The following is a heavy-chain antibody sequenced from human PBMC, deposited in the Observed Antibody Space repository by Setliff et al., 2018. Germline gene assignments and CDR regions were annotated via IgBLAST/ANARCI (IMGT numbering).Heavy chain of an antibody. CDR3: ARGRFVTIFGVVIIRDYYYYYMDV. CDR1: GGSISRSTYY. J-gene: IGHJ6*03. CDR2: VDHSGTT. D-gene: IGHD3-3*01. Sequence: PSETLSLTCTVSGGSISRSTYYWGWIRQSPGKGLDWIGTVDHSGTTYYNPSVRSRVTISVDTSKNQFSLKLSSVTAADTAVYYCARGRFVTIFGVVIIRDYYYYYMDVWGKGTTVTVSS. V-gene: IGHV4-39*01.